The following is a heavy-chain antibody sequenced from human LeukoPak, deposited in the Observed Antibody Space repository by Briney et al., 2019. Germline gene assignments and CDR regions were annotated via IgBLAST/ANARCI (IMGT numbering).Heavy chain of an antibody. CDR2: ISGSGGST. J-gene: IGHJ3*02. V-gene: IGHV3-23*01. D-gene: IGHD3-22*01. Sequence: PGGSLRLSCAASGFTFSSYAMSWVRQAPGKGLEWVSAISGSGGSTYYADSVKGRFTISRDNSKNTLYLQMNSLRAEDTAVYYCAKGGFITMIVVVINAFDIWGQGTMVTVSS. CDR3: AKGGFITMIVVVINAFDI. CDR1: GFTFSSYA.